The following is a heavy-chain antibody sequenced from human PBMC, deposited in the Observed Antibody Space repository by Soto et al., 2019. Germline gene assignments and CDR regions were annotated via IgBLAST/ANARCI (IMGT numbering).Heavy chain of an antibody. CDR3: ARVKWFGESGFDY. J-gene: IGHJ4*02. CDR1: GGSISSYY. D-gene: IGHD3-10*01. Sequence: SETLSLTCTVSGGSISSYYWSWIRQPPGKGLEWIGYIYYTGYTNYNPSLKSRVTISVDTSNNQFSLNVSSVTAADTAVYYCARVKWFGESGFDYWGQGALVTVYS. V-gene: IGHV4-59*01. CDR2: IYYTGYT.